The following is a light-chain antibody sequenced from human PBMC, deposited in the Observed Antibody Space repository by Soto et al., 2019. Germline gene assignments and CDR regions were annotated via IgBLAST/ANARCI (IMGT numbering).Light chain of an antibody. CDR2: AAS. CDR3: LQHNSYPLT. CDR1: QSISNH. Sequence: DIQVTQSPSSLSGSVEDRFIITCRASQSISNHLNWYQQKPGKAPKLLIYAASSLQSGVPSRFSGSVSGTEFTLTISSLQPEDFATYYCLQHNSYPLTFGGGTKVDIK. J-gene: IGKJ4*01. V-gene: IGKV1-17*01.